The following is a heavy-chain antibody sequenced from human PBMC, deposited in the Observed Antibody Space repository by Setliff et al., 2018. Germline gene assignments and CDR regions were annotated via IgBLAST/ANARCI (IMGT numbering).Heavy chain of an antibody. J-gene: IGHJ4*02. CDR1: GGSFSGYY. D-gene: IGHD3-3*01. Sequence: SETLSLTCAVYGGSFSGYYWSWIRQPPGKGLERIGEINHSGSTNYNPSLKSRVTISVDTSKNQFSLKLSSVTAADTAVYYCARGRSNFWGYYFDYWGQGTLVTVS. V-gene: IGHV4-34*01. CDR2: INHSGST. CDR3: ARGRSNFWGYYFDY.